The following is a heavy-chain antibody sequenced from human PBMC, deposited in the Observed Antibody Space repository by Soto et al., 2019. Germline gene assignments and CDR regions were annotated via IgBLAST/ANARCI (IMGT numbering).Heavy chain of an antibody. J-gene: IGHJ4*02. D-gene: IGHD4-17*01. CDR3: ARDKDYGNYPKYYFDY. CDR1: GYTFTSYG. CDR2: ISAYNGNT. V-gene: IGHV1-18*01. Sequence: ASVKVSCKASGYTFTSYGISWVRQAPGQGLEWMGWISAYNGNTNYAQKLQGRVTMTTDTSTSTAYMELRSQRSDDTAVYYCARDKDYGNYPKYYFDYWGQGTLVTVSS.